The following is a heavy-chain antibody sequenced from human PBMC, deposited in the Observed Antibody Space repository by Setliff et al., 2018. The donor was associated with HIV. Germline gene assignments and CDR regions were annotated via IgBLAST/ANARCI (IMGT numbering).Heavy chain of an antibody. CDR1: GFTFSSYW. CDR2: INSDGSST. J-gene: IGHJ4*01. Sequence: LRLSCVASGFTFSSYWMHWVRQAPGKGLVWVSRINSDGSSTSYADSVKGRFTISRDNAKNTLYLQMNSLRAEDTAVYYCAKGLVIFGALSDWVLDYWGQGTLVTVSS. V-gene: IGHV3-74*01. CDR3: AKGLVIFGALSDWVLDY. D-gene: IGHD3-3*02.